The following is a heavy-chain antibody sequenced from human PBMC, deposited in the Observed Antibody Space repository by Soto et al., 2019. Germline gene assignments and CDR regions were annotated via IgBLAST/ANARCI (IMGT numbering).Heavy chain of an antibody. CDR1: GFTFSDY. J-gene: IGHJ5*02. Sequence: QVQLVESGGGLVKPGGSLRLSCAASGFTFSDYMSWIRQAPGKGLEWVSYISSSSNSIYYTDSVKGRFTISRDNAKNSLYLQMNSLRDEDTAVYYCARLSYDSSGYYYVGGWFDPWGQGTLVTVSS. D-gene: IGHD3-22*01. CDR2: ISSSSNSI. V-gene: IGHV3-11*01. CDR3: ARLSYDSSGYYYVGGWFDP.